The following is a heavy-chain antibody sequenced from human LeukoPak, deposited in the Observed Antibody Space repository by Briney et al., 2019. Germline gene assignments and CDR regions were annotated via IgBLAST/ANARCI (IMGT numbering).Heavy chain of an antibody. CDR1: GFTFSSYE. V-gene: IGHV3-48*03. D-gene: IGHD3-10*01. J-gene: IGHJ4*02. Sequence: GGSLRLSCAASGFTFSSYEMNWVRQAPGKGLEWVSYISSSGSTIYYADSVKGRFTISRDNAKNSLYLQMNSLRAEDTAVYYCAGQITMVRGVIYWGQGTPVTVSS. CDR2: ISSSGSTI. CDR3: AGQITMVRGVIY.